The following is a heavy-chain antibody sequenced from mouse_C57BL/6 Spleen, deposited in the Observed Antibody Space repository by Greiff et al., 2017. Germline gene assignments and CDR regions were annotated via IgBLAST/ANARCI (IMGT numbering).Heavy chain of an antibody. D-gene: IGHD3-2*02. Sequence: QVQLQQSGAELARPGASVKLSCKASGYTFTSYGISWVKQRTGQGLEWIGEIYPRSGNTYYNEKFKGKATLTADKSSSTAYMELRSLTSEDSAVYFCAREEGHSSGYVNYAMDYWGQGTSVTVSS. CDR3: AREEGHSSGYVNYAMDY. V-gene: IGHV1-81*01. J-gene: IGHJ4*01. CDR1: GYTFTSYG. CDR2: IYPRSGNT.